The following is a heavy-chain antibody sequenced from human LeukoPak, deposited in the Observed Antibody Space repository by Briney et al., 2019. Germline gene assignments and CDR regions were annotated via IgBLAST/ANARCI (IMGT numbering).Heavy chain of an antibody. CDR3: ARLIVAAMRFDC. J-gene: IGHJ4*02. D-gene: IGHD2-15*01. CDR2: ISAYNGNT. Sequence: ASVKVSCKASGYTFTSYGISWVRQAPGQGLEWMGWISAYNGNTNYAQKLQGRVTMTTDTSTSTDYMELRSLRSDDTAVYYCARLIVAAMRFDCWGQGTLVTVSS. CDR1: GYTFTSYG. V-gene: IGHV1-18*04.